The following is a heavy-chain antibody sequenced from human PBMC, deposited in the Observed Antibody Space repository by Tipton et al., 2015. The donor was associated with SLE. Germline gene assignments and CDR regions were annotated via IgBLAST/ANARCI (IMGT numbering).Heavy chain of an antibody. V-gene: IGHV4-39*01. D-gene: IGHD1-26*01. CDR3: ARVMGALIDY. Sequence: TLSLTCTVSGGSISSSSYYWGWIRQPPGKGLEWIGSIYYSGSTYYNPSLKSRVTISVDTSKNQFSLNLSSVTAADTAVYYCARVMGALIDYWGQGTLVTVSS. CDR1: GGSISSSSYY. J-gene: IGHJ4*02. CDR2: IYYSGST.